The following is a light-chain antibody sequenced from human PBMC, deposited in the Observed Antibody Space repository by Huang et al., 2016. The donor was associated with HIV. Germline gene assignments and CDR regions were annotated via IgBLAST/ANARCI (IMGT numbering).Light chain of an antibody. CDR3: QQYGSSPFT. V-gene: IGKV3-20*01. CDR1: KSVSSGY. CDR2: GAS. J-gene: IGKJ3*01. Sequence: EIVLTQSPGTLSLSPGERATLSCRASKSVSSGYLAWYQQKPGQAPRLLIYGASSRSPGIPDRFSGSGSGTDFTLTISRLDPEDFAVYYCQQYGSSPFTFGPGTKVDIK.